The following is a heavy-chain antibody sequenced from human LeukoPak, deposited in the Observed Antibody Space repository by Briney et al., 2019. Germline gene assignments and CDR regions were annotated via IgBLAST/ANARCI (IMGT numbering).Heavy chain of an antibody. Sequence: GGSLRLSCVASGFTFGKYWMSWVRQAPGQGLEWVANLKLDGSEKNYVDSVKGRFTISRDNTKNSLYLQMNSLRVEDTAVFYCARDQYDTWSRRGNFDSWGQGTLVTVSS. CDR3: ARDQYDTWSRRGNFDS. D-gene: IGHD3-3*01. V-gene: IGHV3-7*03. J-gene: IGHJ4*02. CDR2: LKLDGSEK. CDR1: GFTFGKYW.